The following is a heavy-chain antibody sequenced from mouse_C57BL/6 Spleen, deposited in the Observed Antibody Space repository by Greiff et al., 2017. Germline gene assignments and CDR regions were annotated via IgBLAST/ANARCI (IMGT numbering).Heavy chain of an antibody. V-gene: IGHV1-69*01. CDR2: IDPSDSYT. J-gene: IGHJ2*01. CDR1: GYTFTSYW. CDR3: ARKADYFDY. Sequence: QVQLQQPGAELVKPGASVKLSCKASGYTFTSYWMQWVKQRPGQGLEWIGEIDPSDSYTNYNQKFKGKSTLTVDKSSSTAYMQLSSLTSEDSAVYYCARKADYFDYWGQGTTLTVSS.